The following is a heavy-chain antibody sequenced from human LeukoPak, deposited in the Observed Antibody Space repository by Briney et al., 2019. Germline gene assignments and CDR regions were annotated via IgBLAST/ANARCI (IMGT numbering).Heavy chain of an antibody. CDR3: ARVGRRGVPYAFDI. CDR2: IYSGGST. CDR1: GFTVSSNY. J-gene: IGHJ3*02. D-gene: IGHD2-2*01. V-gene: IGHV3-53*01. Sequence: GGSLRLSCAASGFTVSSNYMSWVRQARGKWLEWVSVIYSGGSTYYADSVKGRFTISRDNSKNTLYLQMNSLRAEDTAVYYCARVGRRGVPYAFDIWGQGTMVTVSS.